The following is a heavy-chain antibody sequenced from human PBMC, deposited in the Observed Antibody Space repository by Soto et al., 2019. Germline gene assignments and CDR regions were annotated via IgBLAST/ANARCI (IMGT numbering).Heavy chain of an antibody. CDR1: GFTFSSYG. V-gene: IGHV3-33*01. CDR2: IWYDGSNK. J-gene: IGHJ3*02. CDR3: ARDRKGNTIPRAPFDI. Sequence: GGSLRLSCAASGFTFSSYGMHWVRQAPGKGLEWVAVIWYDGSNKYYADSVKGRFTISRDNSKNTLYLQMNSLRAEDTAVYYCARDRKGNTIPRAPFDIWGQGTMVTVSS.